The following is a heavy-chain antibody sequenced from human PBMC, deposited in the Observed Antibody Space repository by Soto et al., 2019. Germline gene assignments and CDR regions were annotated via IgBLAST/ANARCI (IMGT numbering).Heavy chain of an antibody. CDR2: IYYSGST. CDR1: GGSISSYY. V-gene: IGHV4-59*01. CDR3: ARDIAGKGGYYYYGMDV. Sequence: SETLSLTCTVSGGSISSYYWSWIRQPPGKGLEWIGYIYYSGSTNYNPSLKSRVTISVDMSKNQFSLKLSSVTAADTAVYYCARDIAGKGGYYYYGMDVWGQGTTVTVSS. D-gene: IGHD3-10*01. J-gene: IGHJ6*02.